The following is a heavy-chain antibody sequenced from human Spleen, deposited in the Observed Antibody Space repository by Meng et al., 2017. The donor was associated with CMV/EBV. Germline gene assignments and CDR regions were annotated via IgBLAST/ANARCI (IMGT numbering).Heavy chain of an antibody. CDR3: ARIAARSGVYYGMDV. D-gene: IGHD6-6*01. CDR1: GFTFSSYA. J-gene: IGHJ6*02. Sequence: GESLKISCAASGFTFSSYAMHWVRQAPGKGLEWVAVISYDGSNKYYADSVKGRFTISRDNSKNTLYLQMNSLRAEDTAVYYCARIAARSGVYYGMDVWGQGTTVTV. V-gene: IGHV3-30*04. CDR2: ISYDGSNK.